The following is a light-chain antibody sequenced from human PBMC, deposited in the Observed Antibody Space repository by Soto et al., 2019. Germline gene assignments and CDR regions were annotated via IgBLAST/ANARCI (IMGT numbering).Light chain of an antibody. J-gene: IGLJ2*01. Sequence: QPASVSGSPGQSITISCTGTSSDVGDYNYVSWYQQHPGKAPKLMIYDVTNRPSGVSNRFSGSKSGNTASLTISGLQAEDEADCYCSSYTSSSTLVVFCGGTKLTVL. CDR3: SSYTSSSTLVV. CDR1: SSDVGDYNY. V-gene: IGLV2-14*01. CDR2: DVT.